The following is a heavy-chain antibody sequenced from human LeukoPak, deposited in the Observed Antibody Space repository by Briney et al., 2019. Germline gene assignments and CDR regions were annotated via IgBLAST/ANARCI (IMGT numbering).Heavy chain of an antibody. Sequence: ASVKVSCKASGYTFTSYDINWVRQATGQGLEWMGWMNPNSGNTGYAQKFQGRVTMTRNTSISTAYMELSSPRSEDTAVYYCARGRSPAGIQGNWFDPWGQGTLVTVSS. J-gene: IGHJ5*02. CDR2: MNPNSGNT. CDR1: GYTFTSYD. CDR3: ARGRSPAGIQGNWFDP. V-gene: IGHV1-8*01. D-gene: IGHD2-2*02.